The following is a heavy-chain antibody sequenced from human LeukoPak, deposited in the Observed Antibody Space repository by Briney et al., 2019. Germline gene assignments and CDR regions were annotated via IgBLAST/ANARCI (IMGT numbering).Heavy chain of an antibody. J-gene: IGHJ5*02. CDR3: AGGHGDYHYVWGSYRYWFDP. Sequence: ASVTVSCTASGYTFTSYGISWVRQAPGQGLEWMGWISAYNGNTNYAQKLQGRVTMTTDTSTSTAYMELRNLRSDDTAVYYCAGGHGDYHYVWGSYRYWFDPWGQGTLVTVSS. D-gene: IGHD3-16*02. CDR2: ISAYNGNT. V-gene: IGHV1-18*01. CDR1: GYTFTSYG.